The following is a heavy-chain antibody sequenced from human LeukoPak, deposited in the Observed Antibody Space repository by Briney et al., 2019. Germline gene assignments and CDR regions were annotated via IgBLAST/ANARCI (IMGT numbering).Heavy chain of an antibody. V-gene: IGHV5-51*01. CDR3: ARQYDFWSGWFDP. D-gene: IGHD3-3*01. J-gene: IGHJ5*02. CDR2: IYPGDSDT. Sequence: GESLKISCKGSGYSFTSYWVGWVRQMPGKGLEWMGVIYPGDSDTRYSPSFQGQVTISDDKSISTAYLQWSSLKASDTAMYYCARQYDFWSGWFDPWGQGTLVTVSS. CDR1: GYSFTSYW.